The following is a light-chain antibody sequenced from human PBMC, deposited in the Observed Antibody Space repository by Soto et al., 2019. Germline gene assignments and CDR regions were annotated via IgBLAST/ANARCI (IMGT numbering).Light chain of an antibody. CDR1: QSISSY. CDR2: AAS. J-gene: IGKJ1*01. Sequence: DIQMTQSPSSLSASVGDRDTITCRASQSISSYLNWYQQKPGKAPKLLIYAASSLQSGVPSRFSGSGSGTDFTLTISSLQPEDFATYYCQQSYTFGQGTKVEIK. CDR3: QQSYT. V-gene: IGKV1-39*01.